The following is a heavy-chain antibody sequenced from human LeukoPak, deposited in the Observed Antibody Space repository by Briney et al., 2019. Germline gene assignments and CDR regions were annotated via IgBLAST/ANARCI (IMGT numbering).Heavy chain of an antibody. Sequence: ASVKVSCKASGYTFTSYGISWVRQAPGRGLEWMGWISAYNGNTNYAQKLQGRVTMTTDTSTSTAYMELRSLRSDDTAVYYCARDGRSSGWLANFDYWGQGTLDTVSS. V-gene: IGHV1-18*01. CDR1: GYTFTSYG. CDR3: ARDGRSSGWLANFDY. CDR2: ISAYNGNT. J-gene: IGHJ4*02. D-gene: IGHD6-19*01.